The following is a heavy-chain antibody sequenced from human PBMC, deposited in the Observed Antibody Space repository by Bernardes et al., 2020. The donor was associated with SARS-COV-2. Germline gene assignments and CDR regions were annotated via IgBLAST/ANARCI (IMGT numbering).Heavy chain of an antibody. CDR1: GFTFSSYS. V-gene: IGHV3-21*01. J-gene: IGHJ6*02. Sequence: GESLRLSCAASGFTFSSYSMNWVRQAPGKGLEWVSSIRSSSSYIYYADSVKGRFTISRDNAKNSLYLQMNSLRAEDTAVYYCARVSWSIPAPGYGMDVWGQGTTVTGSS. CDR3: ARVSWSIPAPGYGMDV. CDR2: IRSSSSYI. D-gene: IGHD6-6*01.